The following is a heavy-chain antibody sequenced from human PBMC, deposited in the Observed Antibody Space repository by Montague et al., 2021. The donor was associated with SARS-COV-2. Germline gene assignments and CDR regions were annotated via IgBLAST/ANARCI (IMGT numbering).Heavy chain of an antibody. D-gene: IGHD1-26*01. Sequence: SETLSLTCTVSGASINSRYWSWIRQPPGKGLEWIGYYYSGSTTYNPPLKSRVTISVDTSKNQFSVEVTSVTAADTAVYYCARQGGSNYGWFDPWGQGTLVTVSS. CDR1: GASINSRY. CDR2: YYSGST. CDR3: ARQGGSNYGWFDP. V-gene: IGHV4-59*08. J-gene: IGHJ5*02.